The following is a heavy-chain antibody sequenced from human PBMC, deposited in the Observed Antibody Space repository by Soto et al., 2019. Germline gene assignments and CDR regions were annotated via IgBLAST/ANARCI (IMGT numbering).Heavy chain of an antibody. CDR2: INTKTGNP. CDR3: ASLVAGAFAV. V-gene: IGHV7-4-1*01. J-gene: IGHJ3*01. Sequence: QVHLVQYGSGLKKSGASVKVSCKDSGYTCTTHHINWLRYDPGQRLEWMGWINTKTGNPAYVQGFTGRYVFSLDTSVSTAYLQIYNRITEDTAVNYCASLVAGAFAVWGQGPMVTVSS. D-gene: IGHD1-1*01. CDR1: GYTCTTHH.